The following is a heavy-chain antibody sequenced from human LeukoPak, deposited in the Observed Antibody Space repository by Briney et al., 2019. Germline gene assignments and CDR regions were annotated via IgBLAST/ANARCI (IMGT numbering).Heavy chain of an antibody. CDR1: GYTFTSYG. D-gene: IGHD1-14*01. CDR3: ARDGPRGYVQH. V-gene: IGHV1-18*01. Sequence: ASVKVSCNTSGYTFTSYGISWVRQAPGQGLEYMGWINTYNGRTNYAQKLQGRVTVTTDTSTSTAYLELRSLRSDDTAVYYCARDGPRGYVQHWGQGTLITVSS. CDR2: INTYNGRT. J-gene: IGHJ1*01.